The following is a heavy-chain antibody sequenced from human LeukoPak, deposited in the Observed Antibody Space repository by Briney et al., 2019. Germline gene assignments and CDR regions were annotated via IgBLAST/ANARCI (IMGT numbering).Heavy chain of an antibody. CDR2: IIPIFGTA. J-gene: IGHJ4*02. D-gene: IGHD2-8*02. CDR3: ARGSPWSGYFDY. CDR1: GGTFSSYA. V-gene: IGHV1-69*06. Sequence: ASVTVSCKASGGTFSSYAISWVRQAPGQGLEWMGGIIPIFGTANYAQKFQGRVTITADKSTSTAYMELSSLRSEDTAVYYCARGSPWSGYFDYWGQGTLVTVSS.